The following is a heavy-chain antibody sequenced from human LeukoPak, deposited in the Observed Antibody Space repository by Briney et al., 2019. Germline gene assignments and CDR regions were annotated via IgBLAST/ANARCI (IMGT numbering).Heavy chain of an antibody. V-gene: IGHV1-18*01. D-gene: IGHD2-15*01. CDR3: AGDRFCPIVVVVAAQVGFDP. CDR1: GYTFTSYG. CDR2: IRAYNGNA. J-gene: IGHJ5*02. Sequence: VASVKVSCKASGYTFTSYGISWVRQPPGQGHGWKGWIRAYNGNANDAQKHEARVTITTDTSTSTAYKKLRSLISDDKTEYYGAGDRFCPIVVVVAAQVGFDPWGQGTLVTVSS.